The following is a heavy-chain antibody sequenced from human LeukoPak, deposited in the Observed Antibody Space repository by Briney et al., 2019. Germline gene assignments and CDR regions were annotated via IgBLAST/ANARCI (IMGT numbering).Heavy chain of an antibody. V-gene: IGHV4-34*01. CDR3: ARGSCSSSWSGNWFDP. D-gene: IGHD6-13*01. J-gene: IGHJ5*02. CDR1: GGSFSGYY. CDR2: INHSGST. Sequence: SETLSLTCAVYGGSFSGYYWSWIRQPPGKGLEWLGEINHSGSTNYNPSLKSRVTISVDSSKNQFSLKLSSVTAADTAVYYCARGSCSSSWSGNWFDPWGQGTLVTVSS.